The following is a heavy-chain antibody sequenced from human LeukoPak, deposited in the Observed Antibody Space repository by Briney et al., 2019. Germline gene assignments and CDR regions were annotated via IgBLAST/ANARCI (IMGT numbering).Heavy chain of an antibody. CDR1: GFSVDSNY. Sequence: PGGSPRLSCLASGFSVDSNYMSWVRQAPGKGLEWVSVIYSNGKEYYAESAKGRFTISRDISKNSLDLQMNRLRGDDTAVYYCARESPTSGIDSWGQGTLVIVSS. J-gene: IGHJ5*01. CDR2: IYSNGKE. V-gene: IGHV3-53*01. CDR3: ARESPTSGIDS. D-gene: IGHD2-15*01.